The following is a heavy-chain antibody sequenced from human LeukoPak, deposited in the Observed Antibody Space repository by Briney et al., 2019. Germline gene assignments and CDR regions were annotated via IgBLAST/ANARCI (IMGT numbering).Heavy chain of an antibody. CDR3: AREVHGDYGSGGFYA. D-gene: IGHD4-17*01. V-gene: IGHV1-69*05. J-gene: IGHJ5*02. CDR1: GGTFNNYA. CDR2: IMPLFGTA. Sequence: SVKVSCKSSGGTFNNYAISWVRQAPGQGLEWLGGIMPLFGTAGYAQKFQGRVTITKDESTRTVYLELTSLTSDDTAVYYCAREVHGDYGSGGFYAWGQGTLVSVSS.